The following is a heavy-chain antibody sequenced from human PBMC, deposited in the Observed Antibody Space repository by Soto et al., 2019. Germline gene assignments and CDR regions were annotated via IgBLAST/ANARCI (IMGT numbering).Heavy chain of an antibody. D-gene: IGHD6-6*01. CDR2: IYPGDSDT. CDR3: ARDGLSSSSSFDY. CDR1: GYSFSSYC. Sequence: GESLKISCKGSGYSFSSYCIGWVRQMPGKGLEWMGIIYPGDSDTRYGPSFQGQVTFSVDKSISTAYLQWSSLKASDTAMYYCARDGLSSSSSFDYWGQGTLVTVSS. V-gene: IGHV5-51*06. J-gene: IGHJ4*02.